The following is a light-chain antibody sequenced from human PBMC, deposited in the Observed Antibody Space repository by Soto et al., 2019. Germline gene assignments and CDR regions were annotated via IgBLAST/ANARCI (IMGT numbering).Light chain of an antibody. CDR3: AAWDDSLNGPV. CDR2: GND. V-gene: IGLV1-44*01. J-gene: IGLJ2*01. CDR1: SSNIGSKT. Sequence: QSVLTQPPSASGTPGQRVTISCSGSSSNIGSKTVNWYQLLPGTAPKLLIYGNDQRPSGVPDRFSGSKSGTSASLAISGLQSEDEADYYCAAWDDSLNGPVFGGGTKVTVL.